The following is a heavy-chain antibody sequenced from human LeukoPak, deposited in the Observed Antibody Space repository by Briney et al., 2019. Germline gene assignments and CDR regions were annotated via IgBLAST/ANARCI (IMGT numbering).Heavy chain of an antibody. CDR3: ARESPLGYCSGGSCQGFDY. CDR2: ISSSGSPI. CDR1: GFTFSSYE. D-gene: IGHD2-15*01. V-gene: IGHV3-48*03. Sequence: GGSLRLSCAASGFTFSSYEMNWVRQAPGKGLEWVSYISSSGSPIYYADSVKGRFTISRDNAKNSLYLQMNSLRAEDTAVYYCARESPLGYCSGGSCQGFDYWGQGTLVTVSS. J-gene: IGHJ4*02.